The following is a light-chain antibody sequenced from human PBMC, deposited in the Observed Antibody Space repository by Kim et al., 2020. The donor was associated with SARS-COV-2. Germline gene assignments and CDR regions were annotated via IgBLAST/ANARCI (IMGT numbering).Light chain of an antibody. Sequence: VTSACTGTRSDVGGYKYVSWDQQHPGKAPKLMIYEVFKRPSGVPERFSGSKSGNTASLTVSGLQAEDEADYYCSSYTGYSNHRVVLGGGTQLTVL. J-gene: IGLJ2*01. CDR1: RSDVGGYKY. V-gene: IGLV2-8*01. CDR2: EVF. CDR3: SSYTGYSNHRVV.